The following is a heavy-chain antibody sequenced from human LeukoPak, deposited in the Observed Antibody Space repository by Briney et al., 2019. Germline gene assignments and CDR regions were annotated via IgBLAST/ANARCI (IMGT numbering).Heavy chain of an antibody. V-gene: IGHV3-11*01. J-gene: IGHJ4*02. Sequence: GGSLRLSCAASGFTFSDYYMSWIRQAPGKGLEWLSYMSNSGSIIYHADSVKGRFTISRDNAKNSLYLQMNSLRAEDTAVYYCARVKGSYCSDYWGQGTLVTVSS. CDR3: ARVKGSYCSDY. D-gene: IGHD1-26*01. CDR1: GFTFSDYY. CDR2: MSNSGSII.